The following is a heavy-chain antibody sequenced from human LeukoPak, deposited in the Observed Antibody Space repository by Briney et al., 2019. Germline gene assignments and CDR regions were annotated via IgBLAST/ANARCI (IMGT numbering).Heavy chain of an antibody. V-gene: IGHV3-21*01. CDR1: GVTFSNEG. D-gene: IGHD2-2*01. CDR3: AKERACSRSSCVAYYFDS. CDR2: ISASSAYI. J-gene: IGHJ4*02. Sequence: PGGSLRLSCAACGVTFSNEGVEGVRQARGEGVEGGASISASSAYIWYADSVKGRFTISTDNATRSLYLQMDSLRAEDTAIYYCAKERACSRSSCVAYYFDSWGQATLVTVSS.